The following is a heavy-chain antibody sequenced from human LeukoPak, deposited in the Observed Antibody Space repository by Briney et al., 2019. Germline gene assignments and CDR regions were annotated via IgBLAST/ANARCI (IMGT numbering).Heavy chain of an antibody. J-gene: IGHJ5*02. CDR3: AKVSITYCYDSSCWFDP. CDR2: ISGSGGST. D-gene: IGHD3-22*01. Sequence: GGSLRLSCAASGFTFSSYAMSWVRQPPGKGREWVSAISGSGGSTYYGDSGKGRLTISRDNSKNTLYLQMNSLRDEDTAVYYCAKVSITYCYDSSCWFDPWGQGTLVTVSS. V-gene: IGHV3-23*01. CDR1: GFTFSSYA.